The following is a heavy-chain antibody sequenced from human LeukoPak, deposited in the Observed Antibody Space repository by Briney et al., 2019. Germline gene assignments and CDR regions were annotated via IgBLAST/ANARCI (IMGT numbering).Heavy chain of an antibody. CDR3: ARSRGAAAGKLYYYGMDV. CDR1: GGTFSSYA. CDR2: IIPILGIA. J-gene: IGHJ6*02. Sequence: ASVKVSCKASGGTFSSYAISWVRQAPGQGLEWMGRIIPILGIANYAQKFQGRVTITADKSTSTAYMELSSLRSEDTAVYYCARSRGAAAGKLYYYGMDVWDQGTTVTVSS. V-gene: IGHV1-69*04. D-gene: IGHD6-13*01.